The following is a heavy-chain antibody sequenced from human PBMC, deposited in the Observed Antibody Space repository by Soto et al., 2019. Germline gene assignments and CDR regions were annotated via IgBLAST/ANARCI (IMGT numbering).Heavy chain of an antibody. D-gene: IGHD5-12*01. CDR2: INHSGST. J-gene: IGHJ5*01. V-gene: IGHV4-34*01. CDR3: ARDPRGFDS. Sequence: PSETLSLTCAGYGGSFSGYYWSWIRQPPGKGLEWIGEINHSGSTNCNPSLRSRVTIAVDTSKNQFSLKLSSVTAADTAVYYCARDPRGFDSWGQGTLVTVSS. CDR1: GGSFSGYY.